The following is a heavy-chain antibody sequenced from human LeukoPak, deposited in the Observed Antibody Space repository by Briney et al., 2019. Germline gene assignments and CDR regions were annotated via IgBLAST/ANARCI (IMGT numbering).Heavy chain of an antibody. CDR1: GGSISSGDYY. J-gene: IGHJ4*02. CDR3: ARDSPGEGYGDLADYYFDY. Sequence: SQTLSLTCTVSGGSISSGDYYWSWIRQPPGKGLEWIGYIYYSGSTYYNPSLKSRVTISVDTSKNQFSLKLSSVTAADTAVYYCARDSPGEGYGDLADYYFDYWGQGTLVTVSS. CDR2: IYYSGST. D-gene: IGHD4-17*01. V-gene: IGHV4-30-4*01.